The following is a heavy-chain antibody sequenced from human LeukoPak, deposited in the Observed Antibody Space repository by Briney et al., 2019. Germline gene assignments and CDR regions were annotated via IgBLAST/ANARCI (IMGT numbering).Heavy chain of an antibody. D-gene: IGHD6-13*01. V-gene: IGHV3-7*03. J-gene: IGHJ4*02. CDR1: GFTFSSYW. CDR2: IKQDGSEK. CDR3: ARVGGRQLVKDYFDY. Sequence: PGGSLGLSCAASGFTFSSYWMSWVRQAPGKGLEWVANIKQDGSEKYYVDSVKGRFTISRDNAKNSLYLQMNSLRAEDTAVYYCARVGGRQLVKDYFDYWGQGTLVTVSS.